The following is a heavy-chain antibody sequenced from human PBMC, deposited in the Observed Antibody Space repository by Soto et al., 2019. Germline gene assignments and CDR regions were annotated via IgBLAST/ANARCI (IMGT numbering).Heavy chain of an antibody. CDR2: ISYDGSNK. J-gene: IGHJ4*02. CDR3: AKDGGSGSPFDY. CDR1: GFTFSSYG. Sequence: GGSLRLSCAASGFTFSSYGMHWVRQAPGKGLEWVAVISYDGSNKYYADSVKGRFTISRDNSKNTLYLQMNSLRAEDTAVYYCAKDGGSGSPFDYWGQGTLVTVS. V-gene: IGHV3-30*18. D-gene: IGHD3-22*01.